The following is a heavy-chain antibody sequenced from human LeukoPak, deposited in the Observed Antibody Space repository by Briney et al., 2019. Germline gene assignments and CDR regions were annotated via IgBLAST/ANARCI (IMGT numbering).Heavy chain of an antibody. CDR3: ARETIAYCSGGSCYSYNWFDP. CDR2: IIPIFGTA. CDR1: GGTFSSYA. D-gene: IGHD2-15*01. J-gene: IGHJ5*02. V-gene: IGHV1-69*01. Sequence: GSSVKVSCKASGGTFSSYAISWVRQAPGQGLEWMGGIIPIFGTANYAQKFQGRVTITADESTSTAYMELSRLRSDDTAVYYCARETIAYCSGGSCYSYNWFDPWGQGTLVTVSS.